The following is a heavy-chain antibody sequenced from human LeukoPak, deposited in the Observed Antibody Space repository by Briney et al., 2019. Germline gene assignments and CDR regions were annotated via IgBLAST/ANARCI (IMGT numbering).Heavy chain of an antibody. CDR2: INWNGGST. CDR1: GFTFEDYG. V-gene: IGHV3-20*04. J-gene: IGHJ4*02. CDR3: ERGSQSYYFDY. Sequence: GGSLRLSCAASGFTFEDYGMSGVRQAPGKGLEWVSGINWNGGSTAYADSVKGRFTISRDNAKNSLYLERNSLRAEDTALYYCERGSQSYYFDYWGQGTLVTVSS.